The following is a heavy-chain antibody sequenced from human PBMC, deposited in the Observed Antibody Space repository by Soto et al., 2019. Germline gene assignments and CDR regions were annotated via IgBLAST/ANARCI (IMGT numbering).Heavy chain of an antibody. J-gene: IGHJ4*02. Sequence: EVLLVESGGGLVQPGGSLRLSCAASGLTLSDHYMAWVRQATGKGLEWVGRTRNKDNSYTTEYAASVKGRFTISRDDSKNSLDLQMNSLKTEDTAVYYCARGSDLDYWGQGTLVTVSS. V-gene: IGHV3-72*01. CDR3: ARGSDLDY. D-gene: IGHD3-3*01. CDR1: GLTLSDHY. CDR2: TRNKDNSYTT.